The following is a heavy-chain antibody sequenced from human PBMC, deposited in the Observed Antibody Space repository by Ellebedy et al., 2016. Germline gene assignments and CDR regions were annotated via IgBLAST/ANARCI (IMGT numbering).Heavy chain of an antibody. D-gene: IGHD4-23*01. CDR1: GGSISSSSYY. V-gene: IGHV4-39*01. CDR2: IYYSGST. CDR3: AKYTAGGGGRGI. Sequence: SETLSLTCTVSGGSISSSSYYWGWIRQPPGKGLEWIGSIYYSGSTYYNPSLKSRVTISVDTSKNQFSLKLSSVTAADTAVYYCAKYTAGGGGRGIWGQGTMVTVSS. J-gene: IGHJ3*02.